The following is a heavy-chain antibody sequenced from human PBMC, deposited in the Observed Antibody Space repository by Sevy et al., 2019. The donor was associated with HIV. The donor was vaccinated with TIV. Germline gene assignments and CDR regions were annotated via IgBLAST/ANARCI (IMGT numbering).Heavy chain of an antibody. Sequence: GGSLRLSCAASGFSFSSYEMTWVRQAPGKGLEWLSYISNSGSSVYYSDSVRGRFTISRDNARNSLYLQMNSLRAEDTAVYYCARDLPPSATTVAHFDCWGQGTLVTVSS. CDR1: GFSFSSYE. CDR2: ISNSGSSV. V-gene: IGHV3-48*03. J-gene: IGHJ4*02. D-gene: IGHD4-17*01. CDR3: ARDLPPSATTVAHFDC.